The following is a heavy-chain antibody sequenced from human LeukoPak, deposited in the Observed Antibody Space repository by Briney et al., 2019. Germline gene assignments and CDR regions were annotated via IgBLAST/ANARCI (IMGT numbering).Heavy chain of an antibody. V-gene: IGHV3-66*01. J-gene: IGHJ4*02. CDR3: ARAGYDSSGYSADFWDY. D-gene: IGHD3-22*01. Sequence: GGSLRLSCAASGFTVSSNYMSWVRQAPGKGLEWVSVIYSGGSTYYADSVKGRFTISRDNSKNTLYLQMNSLRAEDTAVYYCARAGYDSSGYSADFWDYWGQGTLVTVSS. CDR1: GFTVSSNY. CDR2: IYSGGST.